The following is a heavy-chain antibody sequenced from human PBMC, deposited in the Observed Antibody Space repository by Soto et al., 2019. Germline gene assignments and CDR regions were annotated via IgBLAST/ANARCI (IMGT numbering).Heavy chain of an antibody. CDR3: AGDGVRNVAYNCWLDP. CDR2: IKEDGREK. Sequence: EVQLVESGGGLVQPGGSLRLSCAASGFSFSSYWMTWVRQAPGKGLEWVANIKEDGREKYYVASVKGRFTISRDNDKSLLYLQMDSLTPDDTAVYYCAGDGVRNVAYNCWLDPWGQGTLVTVSS. V-gene: IGHV3-7*03. D-gene: IGHD1-20*01. CDR1: GFSFSSYW. J-gene: IGHJ5*02.